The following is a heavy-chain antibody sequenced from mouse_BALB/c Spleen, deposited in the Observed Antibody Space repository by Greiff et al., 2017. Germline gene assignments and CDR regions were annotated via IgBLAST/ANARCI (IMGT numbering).Heavy chain of an antibody. J-gene: IGHJ2*01. CDR3: AREAYYGNYAFDY. Sequence: DVQLVESGPGLVKPSQSLSLTCTVTGYSITSDYAWNWIRQFPGNKLEWMGYISYSGSTSYNPSLKSRISITRDTSKNQFFLQLNSVTTEDTATYDCAREAYYGNYAFDYWGQGTTLTVSS. CDR1: GYSITSDYA. D-gene: IGHD2-10*01. CDR2: ISYSGST. V-gene: IGHV3-2*02.